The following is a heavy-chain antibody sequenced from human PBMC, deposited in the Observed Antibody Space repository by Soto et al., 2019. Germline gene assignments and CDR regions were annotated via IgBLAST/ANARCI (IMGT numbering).Heavy chain of an antibody. J-gene: IGHJ4*02. CDR2: IHPSGST. Sequence: QVQLQQWGAGLLKPSETLSLTCTVYGASFSDYYCSWIRQSPGKGLEWIGEIHPSGSTDYNPSLRSRVSLSLDTSKRQFSLKLTSVTAADTAEYYCASSTAAADYIDYWGQGTLVTVSS. V-gene: IGHV4-34*01. CDR1: GASFSDYY. D-gene: IGHD6-13*01. CDR3: ASSTAAADYIDY.